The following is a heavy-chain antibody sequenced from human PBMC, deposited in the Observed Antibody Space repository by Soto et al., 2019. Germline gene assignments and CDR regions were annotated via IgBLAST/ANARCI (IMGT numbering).Heavy chain of an antibody. CDR2: IYHTGNT. CDR1: GDSISNSQW. V-gene: IGHV4-4*02. J-gene: IGHJ6*02. CDR3: GRTQDYYYGVDV. Sequence: QVQLRESGPGLVTPSGTLSLTCTVSGDSISNSQWWTWVRQPPGKGLEWIGEIYHTGNTNYNPSLKCRVAMSLDRSKNQVSFRLNSVTAADTAVYFCGRTQDYYYGVDVWGQGTAVTVSS.